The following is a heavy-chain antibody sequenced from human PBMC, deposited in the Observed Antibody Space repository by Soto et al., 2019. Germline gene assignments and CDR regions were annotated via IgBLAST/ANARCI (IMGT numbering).Heavy chain of an antibody. CDR2: INPSGGST. CDR1: GYTFTSYY. CDR3: ARGRYSGYDFVFDYYYGMDV. V-gene: IGHV1-46*01. J-gene: IGHJ6*02. Sequence: ASVKVSCKASGYTFTSYYMHWVRQAPGQGLEWMGIINPSGGSTSYAQKFQGRVTMTRDTSTSTVYMELSSLRSEDTAVYYCARGRYSGYDFVFDYYYGMDVWGQGTTVTVSS. D-gene: IGHD5-12*01.